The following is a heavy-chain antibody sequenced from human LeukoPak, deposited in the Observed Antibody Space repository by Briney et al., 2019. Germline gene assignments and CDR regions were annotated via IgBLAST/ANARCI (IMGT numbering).Heavy chain of an antibody. CDR2: IYHSGST. Sequence: SETLSLTCAVSGGSISSSSGNCWTWVRQPPGMGLEWIGEIYHSGSTNYNPSLKSRVTMLLDKSKNQFSLKPSSVTAADTAVYYCARSSTVTTVYFDYWGQGTLVTVSS. CDR3: ARSSTVTTVYFDY. J-gene: IGHJ4*02. V-gene: IGHV4-4*02. CDR1: GGSISSSSGNC. D-gene: IGHD4-17*01.